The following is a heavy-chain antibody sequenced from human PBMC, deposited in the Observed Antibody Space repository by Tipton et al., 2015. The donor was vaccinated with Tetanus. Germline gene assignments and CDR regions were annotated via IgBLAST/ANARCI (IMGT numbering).Heavy chain of an antibody. D-gene: IGHD1-1*01. Sequence: TLSLTCTVSGGSVSSGAYCWSWIRQHPGKGLESIGCISSRGSTYYNPSLTSRVSISVDTSKNQFSLKLTSVTAADMAIYYCARGGDNLTFQRPTGRWFDPWGHGTLVTVSS. CDR1: GGSVSSGAYC. V-gene: IGHV4-31*03. J-gene: IGHJ5*02. CDR3: ARGGDNLTFQRPTGRWFDP. CDR2: ISSRGST.